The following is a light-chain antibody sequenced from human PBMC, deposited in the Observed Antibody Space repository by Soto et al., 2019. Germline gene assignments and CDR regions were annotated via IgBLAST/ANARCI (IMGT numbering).Light chain of an antibody. Sequence: DIQMTQSPSTLSASVGDRVTITCRASQSVSTWLAWYQQKPGKAPKLLIYKASSLESGVPSRFSGSGSGTEFPLTISRLQPDDFATYYCQQYDGYSRTFGQGTKLEIK. J-gene: IGKJ2*01. CDR1: QSVSTW. CDR2: KAS. V-gene: IGKV1-5*03. CDR3: QQYDGYSRT.